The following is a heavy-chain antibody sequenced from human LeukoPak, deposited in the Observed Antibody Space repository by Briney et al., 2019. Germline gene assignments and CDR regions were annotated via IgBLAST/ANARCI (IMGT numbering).Heavy chain of an antibody. J-gene: IGHJ4*02. CDR2: IYHSGST. CDR1: GGSISSGGYY. V-gene: IGHV4-30-2*01. Sequence: SGTLSLTCAVSGGSISSGGYYWSWIRQPPGKGLEWIGCIYHSGSTYNNPSLKSRVTISLDRSKNQYSLKLTSVTAADTAVYFCARASPTIAAPYWGQGTLVTVSS. CDR3: ARASPTIAAPY. D-gene: IGHD6-6*01.